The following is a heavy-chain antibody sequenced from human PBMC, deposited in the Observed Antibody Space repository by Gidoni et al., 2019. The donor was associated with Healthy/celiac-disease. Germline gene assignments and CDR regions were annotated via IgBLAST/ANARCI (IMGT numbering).Heavy chain of an antibody. D-gene: IGHD3-3*01. CDR2: INHSGST. V-gene: IGHV4-34*01. CDR1: GGSFSGYY. Sequence: QVQLQQWGAGLLKPSETLSLTCAVYGGSFSGYYWSWIRQPPGKGLEWIGEINHSGSTNYNPSLKSRVTISVDTSKNQFSLKLSSVTAADTAVYYCATGGDFWSGYFAPGFYYFDYWGQGTLVTVSS. J-gene: IGHJ4*02. CDR3: ATGGDFWSGYFAPGFYYFDY.